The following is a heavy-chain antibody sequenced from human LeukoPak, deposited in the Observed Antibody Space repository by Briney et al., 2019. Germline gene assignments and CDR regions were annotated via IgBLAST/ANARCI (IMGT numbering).Heavy chain of an antibody. CDR1: GFTFSTYN. V-gene: IGHV3-48*01. D-gene: IGHD3/OR15-3a*01. Sequence: GGSLRLSCAASGFTFSTYNMNWVRQAPGKGLEWVSYINSSGSTKYYADSVRGRFTISRDNVRNWWFLQMNSRSAEDTAVYYGGKNFLTSYFDYWGQGTLLTVSS. J-gene: IGHJ4*02. CDR3: GKNFLTSYFDY. CDR2: INSSGSTK.